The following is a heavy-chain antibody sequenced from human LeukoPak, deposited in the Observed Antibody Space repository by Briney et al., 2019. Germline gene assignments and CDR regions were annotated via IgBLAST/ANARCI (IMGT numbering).Heavy chain of an antibody. CDR3: AREGTRGYFQH. J-gene: IGHJ1*01. CDR2: MSRDGSVN. V-gene: IGHV3-30-3*01. CDR1: GFTFSSYP. Sequence: AGSLRLSCAASGFTFSSYPIHWVRQAPGKGLEWVAVMSRDGSVNYYADSVKGRFTISRDNSKNTLYLQMNSLRAEDTAVYYCAREGTRGYFQHWGQGTLVTVSS.